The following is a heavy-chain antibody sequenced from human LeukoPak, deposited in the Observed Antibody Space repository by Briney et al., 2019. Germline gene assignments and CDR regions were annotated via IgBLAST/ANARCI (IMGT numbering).Heavy chain of an antibody. V-gene: IGHV4-39*01. CDR1: GGSISSSSYY. CDR3: ARLSEFLERSVLTYYFDY. J-gene: IGHJ4*02. D-gene: IGHD1-1*01. CDR2: IYYSGST. Sequence: KPSETLSLTCTVSGGSISSSSYYWGWIRQPPGKGLEWIGSIYYSGSTYYNPSLKSRVTISVDTYKNQFSLKLSSVTAADTAVYYCARLSEFLERSVLTYYFDYWGQGTLVTVSS.